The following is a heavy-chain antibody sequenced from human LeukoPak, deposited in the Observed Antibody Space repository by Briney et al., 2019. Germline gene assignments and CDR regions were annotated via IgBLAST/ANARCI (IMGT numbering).Heavy chain of an antibody. CDR2: IYYSGST. V-gene: IGHV4-31*03. J-gene: IGHJ6*02. Sequence: SQTLSLTCTVSGGSISSGGYYWSWICQHPGKGLEWIGYIYYSGSTYHNPSLKSRVTISVDTSKNQFSLKLSSVTAADTAVYYCARVPLYYYGMDVWGQGTTVTVSS. CDR1: GGSISSGGYY. D-gene: IGHD2-8*01. CDR3: ARVPLYYYGMDV.